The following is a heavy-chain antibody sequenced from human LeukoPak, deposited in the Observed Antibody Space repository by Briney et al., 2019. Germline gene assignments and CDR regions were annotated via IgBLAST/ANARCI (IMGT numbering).Heavy chain of an antibody. CDR3: AGGLAYCSSTSCHDY. J-gene: IGHJ4*02. D-gene: IGHD2-2*01. CDR1: GYSISSGYY. CDR2: IYHSGST. V-gene: IGHV4-38-2*01. Sequence: SETLSLTXAVSGYSISSGYYWGWIRQPPGKGLEWIGSIYHSGSTYYNPSLKSRVTISVDTSKNQFSLKLSSVTAADTAVYYCAGGLAYCSSTSCHDYWGQGTLVTVSS.